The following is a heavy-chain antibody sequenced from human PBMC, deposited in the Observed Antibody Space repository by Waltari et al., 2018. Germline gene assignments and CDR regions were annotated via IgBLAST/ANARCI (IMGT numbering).Heavy chain of an antibody. CDR3: ARGGYDYIWGSYRYNDY. CDR1: GGSISSYY. D-gene: IGHD3-16*02. CDR2: IYYSGST. Sequence: QVQLQESGSGLVKPSETLSLTCTVSGGSISSYYWSWIRQPPGKGLEWIGYIYYSGSTNYNPSLKSRVTISVATSKNQFSLKLSSVTAADTAVYYCARGGYDYIWGSYRYNDYWGQGTLVTVSS. J-gene: IGHJ4*02. V-gene: IGHV4-59*01.